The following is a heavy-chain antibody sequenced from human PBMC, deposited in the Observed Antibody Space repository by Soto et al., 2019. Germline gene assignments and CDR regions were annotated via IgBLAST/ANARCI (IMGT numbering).Heavy chain of an antibody. CDR2: IWCDGSNK. CDR1: VFPFSSYC. Sequence: PGVSLSLSFSASVFPFSSYCMHWVRQAPGKGLEWVAVIWCDGSNKYYADSVKGRFTISRDNSKNTLYLQMNSLRAEDTAVYYCAKDKGSGPNWFDPWGQGTLVNVSS. V-gene: IGHV3-33*06. J-gene: IGHJ5*02. CDR3: AKDKGSGPNWFDP. D-gene: IGHD3-10*01.